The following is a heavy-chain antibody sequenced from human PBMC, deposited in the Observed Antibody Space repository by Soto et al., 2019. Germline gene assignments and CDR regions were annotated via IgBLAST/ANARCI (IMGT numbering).Heavy chain of an antibody. CDR1: GFTFSSYS. Sequence: GGSLRLSFAASGFTFSSYSMNWVRQAPGKGLEWVSSISSSSSYIYYADSVKGRFTISRDNAKNSLYLQMNSLRAEDTAVYYCATDYGEAGVYVYGGQGTLVTVSS. CDR3: ATDYGEAGVYVY. V-gene: IGHV3-21*01. CDR2: ISSSSSYI. D-gene: IGHD4-17*01. J-gene: IGHJ4*02.